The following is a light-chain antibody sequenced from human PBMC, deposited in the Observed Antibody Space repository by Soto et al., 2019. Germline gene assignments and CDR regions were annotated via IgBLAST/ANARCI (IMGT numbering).Light chain of an antibody. J-gene: IGKJ1*01. V-gene: IGKV1-5*01. CDR1: QSITNW. CDR3: QQYNSYWGT. CDR2: DAS. Sequence: DIQMTQSPSSLSASVGDRVTITCRASQSITNWLAWYQQKPGKAPKLLIYDASSLESGVPSRFSGSGSGTEFTLTISSLQPDDFATYYCQQYNSYWGTFGQGTKVDI.